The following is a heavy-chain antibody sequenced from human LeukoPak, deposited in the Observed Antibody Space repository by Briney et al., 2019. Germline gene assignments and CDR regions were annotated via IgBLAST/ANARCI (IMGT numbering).Heavy chain of an antibody. V-gene: IGHV3-23*01. D-gene: IGHD1-26*01. CDR3: ARRGIVLGAAPVLKYSFDY. CDR2: ISASGGGT. CDR1: GFTFTNAW. J-gene: IGHJ4*02. Sequence: GGSLRLSCAASGFTFTNAWMSWVRQAPGKGLEWVSSISASGGGTYYADSVKGRFTISRDNSKNTLYLQMNSLSAEDTAVYYCARRGIVLGAAPVLKYSFDYWGQGTLVTVSS.